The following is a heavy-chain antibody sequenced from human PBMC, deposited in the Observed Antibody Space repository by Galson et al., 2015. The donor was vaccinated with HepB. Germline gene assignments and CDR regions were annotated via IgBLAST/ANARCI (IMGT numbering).Heavy chain of an antibody. CDR2: IVPLFDTT. Sequence: SVKVSCKASGGSFTKYAFSWIRQAPGQGLEWMGRIVPLFDTTNYAQKFQGRVTVTADKITSTAYMQLSSLRSEDTAVYYCARSPREDGYNSPLDAFDMWGQGTAVTVSA. V-gene: IGHV1-69*06. J-gene: IGHJ3*02. CDR1: GGSFTKYA. CDR3: ARSPREDGYNSPLDAFDM. D-gene: IGHD5-24*01.